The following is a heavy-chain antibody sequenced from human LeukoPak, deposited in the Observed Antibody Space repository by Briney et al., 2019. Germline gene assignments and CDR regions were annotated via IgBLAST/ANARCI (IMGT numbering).Heavy chain of an antibody. D-gene: IGHD6-13*01. CDR3: AREPELTGIAAATVHPSPGDAFDI. CDR2: ISYDGSNK. J-gene: IGHJ3*02. Sequence: QPGRSLRLSCAASGFTFSSYAMHWVRQAPGKGLEWVAVISYDGSNKYYADSVKGRFTISRDNSKNTLYLQMNSLRAEDTAVYYCAREPELTGIAAATVHPSPGDAFDIWGQGTMVTVSS. CDR1: GFTFSSYA. V-gene: IGHV3-30-3*01.